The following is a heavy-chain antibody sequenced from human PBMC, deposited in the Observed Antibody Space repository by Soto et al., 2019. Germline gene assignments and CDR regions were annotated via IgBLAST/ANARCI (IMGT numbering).Heavy chain of an antibody. J-gene: IGHJ6*02. D-gene: IGHD2-21*01. Sequence: QVQLVQSGAEVKKPGSSVKVSCQASGGTFSSYAISWVRQAHGQGLEWMGGTIPIFGTANYAQKFQGRVTITADESTSTDYMELSSLRSEDTAVYYCARDDRLDGMDVWGQGTTVTVSS. CDR2: TIPIFGTA. V-gene: IGHV1-69*12. CDR3: ARDDRLDGMDV. CDR1: GGTFSSYA.